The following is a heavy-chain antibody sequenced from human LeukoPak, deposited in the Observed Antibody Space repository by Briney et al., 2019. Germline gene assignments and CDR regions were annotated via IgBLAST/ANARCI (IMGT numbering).Heavy chain of an antibody. CDR2: IKEDGSMT. Sequence: GGSLRLSCAASGFTFSQYWMSWFRQAPGRGLEWVANIKEDGSMTKYVDSVKGRFTISRDNAKNSLYLQMNSLRAEDTAVYYCARDSSGYYYNWFDPWGQGTLVTVSS. V-gene: IGHV3-7*01. CDR3: ARDSSGYYYNWFDP. J-gene: IGHJ5*02. D-gene: IGHD3-22*01. CDR1: GFTFSQYW.